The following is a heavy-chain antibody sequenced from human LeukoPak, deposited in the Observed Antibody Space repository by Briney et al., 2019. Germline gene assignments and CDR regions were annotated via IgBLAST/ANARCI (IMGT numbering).Heavy chain of an antibody. D-gene: IGHD3-22*01. CDR1: GFTFSSYT. CDR3: ARDGSTFYNDNSGYYLFAAFDY. CDR2: ISRSSTYM. J-gene: IGHJ4*02. V-gene: IGHV3-21*01. Sequence: GGSLRLSCAASGFTFSSYTINWVRQAPGKGLERVSSISRSSTYMFYADSVKGRFTISRDNAKNSLYLQMNNLRAEDSAVYYCARDGSTFYNDNSGYYLFAAFDYWGQGTQVTVSS.